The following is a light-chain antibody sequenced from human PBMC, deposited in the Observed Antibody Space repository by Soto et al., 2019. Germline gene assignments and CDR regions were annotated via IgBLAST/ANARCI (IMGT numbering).Light chain of an antibody. J-gene: IGLJ2*01. CDR3: QAWDGNTVL. CDR1: KLGDEY. V-gene: IGLV3-1*01. Sequence: SYDLTQPPSVSVSPGQTVSITCSGDKLGDEYGCWYQQKPGQSPLLVIYQNTQRPSGIPERFSGSNSGNTATLTISGTQAMDEADYYCQAWDGNTVLFGGGTKLTVL. CDR2: QNT.